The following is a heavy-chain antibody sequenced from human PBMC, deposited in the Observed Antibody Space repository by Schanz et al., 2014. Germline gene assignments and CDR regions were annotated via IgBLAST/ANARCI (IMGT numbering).Heavy chain of an antibody. D-gene: IGHD3-10*01. V-gene: IGHV3-33*01. CDR2: IGYDGSEK. CDR1: GLNFDYYG. J-gene: IGHJ4*02. CDR3: ARDFPYVSGSYYKGFGY. Sequence: QVQLVESGGGVVQPGRSLRLSCATSGLNFDYYGMNWVRQAPGKGLEWVANIGYDGSEKYYVDSVKGRFTISRDNGKNSLYLQMNSLRAEDTALYYCARDFPYVSGSYYKGFGYWGQGTLVTVSS.